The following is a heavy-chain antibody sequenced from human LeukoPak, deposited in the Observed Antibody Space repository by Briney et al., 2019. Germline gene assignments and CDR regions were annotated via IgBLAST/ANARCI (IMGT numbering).Heavy chain of an antibody. V-gene: IGHV3-7*01. Sequence: GGSLRLSCAASGFTFSSYWMSWVRQAPGKGLEWVANIKQDGSEKCYVDSVKGRFTISRDNAKDSLYLQMNSLRAEDTAVYYCARWCGGDCTWGFDYWGQGTLVTVSS. J-gene: IGHJ4*02. CDR3: ARWCGGDCTWGFDY. CDR2: IKQDGSEK. CDR1: GFTFSSYW. D-gene: IGHD2-21*02.